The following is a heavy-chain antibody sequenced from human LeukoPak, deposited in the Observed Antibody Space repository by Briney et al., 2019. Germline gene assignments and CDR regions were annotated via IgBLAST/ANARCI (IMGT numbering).Heavy chain of an antibody. J-gene: IGHJ3*02. CDR3: AREGYSFGLWFGTDAFDI. CDR1: GYTFTSYG. V-gene: IGHV1-18*01. CDR2: ISAYNGNT. Sequence: ASVKVSCKASGYTFTSYGISWVRQAPGQGLEWMGWISAYNGNTNYAQKLQGRVTMTTDTSTSTAYMELRSLRSDDTAVYYCAREGYSFGLWFGTDAFDIWGQGTMVTVSS. D-gene: IGHD3-10*01.